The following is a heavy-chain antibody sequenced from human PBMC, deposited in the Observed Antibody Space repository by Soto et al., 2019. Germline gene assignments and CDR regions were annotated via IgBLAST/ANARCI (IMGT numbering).Heavy chain of an antibody. V-gene: IGHV1-18*04. CDR2: ISAYNGDT. CDR1: WYRFTSIG. Sequence: GASVKVSFKVSWYRFTSIGISWVRQAPGQGLEWMGWISAYNGDTDYVQKFQGRVTMTTETSTSTAYMELTSLTSDDTAIYYCARGGSYHAIVDYWGQGTLVTVSS. J-gene: IGHJ4*02. D-gene: IGHD1-26*01. CDR3: ARGGSYHAIVDY.